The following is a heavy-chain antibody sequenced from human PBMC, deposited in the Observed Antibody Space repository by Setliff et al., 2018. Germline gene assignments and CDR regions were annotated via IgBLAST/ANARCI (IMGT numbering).Heavy chain of an antibody. J-gene: IGHJ3*01. CDR1: GDSISSISYY. D-gene: IGHD1-26*01. CDR2: IYDSGKT. CDR3: TKWVTGAFDV. V-gene: IGHV4-39*03. Sequence: SETLSLTCTVPGDSISSISYYWGWIRQPPGKGLEWIGTIYDSGKTYYNPSLESRVPISVDTSKRQFSLNLISVTAADTGVYYCTKWVTGAFDVWGQGTRVTVSS.